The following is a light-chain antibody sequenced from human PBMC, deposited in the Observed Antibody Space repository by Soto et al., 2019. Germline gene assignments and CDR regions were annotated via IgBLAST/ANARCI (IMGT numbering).Light chain of an antibody. Sequence: QSVLTQPPSASGTPGQRVTISCSGSSCNIGSNTVNWYQQLPGTAPKLLIYSNNQRPSGVPDRFSGSKSGTSASLAISGLQSEDEADYYCAAWDDSLNGPVFGTGTKVTVL. J-gene: IGLJ1*01. V-gene: IGLV1-44*01. CDR3: AAWDDSLNGPV. CDR2: SNN. CDR1: SCNIGSNT.